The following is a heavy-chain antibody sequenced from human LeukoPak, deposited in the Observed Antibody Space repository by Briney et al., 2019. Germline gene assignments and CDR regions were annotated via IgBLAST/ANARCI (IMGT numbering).Heavy chain of an antibody. J-gene: IGHJ4*02. Sequence: SETLSLTCAVYGGSFSGYYWSWIRQPPGKGLEWIGEINHSGSTNYNPSLKSRVTISVDTSKNQFSLKLSSVTAADTAVYYYVLKQPGATAYFDYWGQGTLVTVSS. CDR3: VLKQPGATAYFDY. V-gene: IGHV4-34*01. CDR2: INHSGST. CDR1: GGSFSGYY. D-gene: IGHD1-26*01.